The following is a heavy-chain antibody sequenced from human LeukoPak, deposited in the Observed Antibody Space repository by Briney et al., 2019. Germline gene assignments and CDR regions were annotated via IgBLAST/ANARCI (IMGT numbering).Heavy chain of an antibody. CDR2: TYYRSNWYY. Sequence: SSQTLSLTCAISGDSVSSNTASWNWIRQSPSRGLEWLGRTYYRSNWYYDYAISVKSRITINPDTSRNQFSLQLNSVTPEDTAVYYCARDFDYWGQGTLVTVSS. J-gene: IGHJ4*02. CDR3: ARDFDY. V-gene: IGHV6-1*01. CDR1: GDSVSSNTAS.